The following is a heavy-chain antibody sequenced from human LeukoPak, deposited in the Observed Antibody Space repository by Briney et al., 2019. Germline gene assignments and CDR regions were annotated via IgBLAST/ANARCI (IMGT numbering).Heavy chain of an antibody. J-gene: IGHJ4*02. V-gene: IGHV3-23*01. D-gene: IGHD2-15*01. CDR2: ISGSGGST. Sequence: GGSLRLSCAASGFTFSSCAMSWVRQAPGKGLEWVSAISGSGGSTYYADSVKGRFTISRDNSKNTLYLQMNSLRAEDTAVYYCAKNLQGYCSGGSCYSGLWGQGTLVTVSS. CDR1: GFTFSSCA. CDR3: AKNLQGYCSGGSCYSGL.